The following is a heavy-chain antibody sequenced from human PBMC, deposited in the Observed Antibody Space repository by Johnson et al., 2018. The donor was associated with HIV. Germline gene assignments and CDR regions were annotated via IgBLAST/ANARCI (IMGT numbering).Heavy chain of an antibody. J-gene: IGHJ3*02. D-gene: IGHD6-13*01. CDR3: AGGGYGISWFGGDGAFYI. V-gene: IGHV3-20*04. CDR2: INWNGGST. CDR1: GFTFDDYG. Sequence: VQLVESGGGLVQPGGSLRLSCAASGFTFDDYGMSWVRQAPGKGLEWVSGINWNGGSTGYADSVKGRFTISRDNAKNSLYLQMNSLRPADTDVYYWAGGGYGISWFGGDGAFYIWGQGTMVTVSS.